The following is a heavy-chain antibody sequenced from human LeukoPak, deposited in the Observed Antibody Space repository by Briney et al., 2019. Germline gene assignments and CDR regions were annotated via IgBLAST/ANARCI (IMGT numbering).Heavy chain of an antibody. V-gene: IGHV4-34*01. D-gene: IGHD6-13*01. J-gene: IGHJ5*02. Sequence: PSETLSLTCAVYGGSFSGYYGSWIRQPPGKGLEWIGEINHSGSTNYNPSLKSRVTISVDTSKNQFSLKLSSVTAADTAVYYCERGRRGSSWYRLRTAIYNWFDPWGQGTLVTVSS. CDR2: INHSGST. CDR3: ERGRRGSSWYRLRTAIYNWFDP. CDR1: GGSFSGYY.